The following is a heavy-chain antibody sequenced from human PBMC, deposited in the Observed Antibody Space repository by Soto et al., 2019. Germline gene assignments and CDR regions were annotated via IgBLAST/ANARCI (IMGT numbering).Heavy chain of an antibody. CDR3: ARVFSNFCYFFDY. Sequence: PWETLSLTCEVTGGSISNVPYSWSWIGQRTGKGLVWIGYIFHSGRTYYNPSLKSRVSISIDRSKNQCSLKLTSVRAADTAVYYCARVFSNFCYFFDYWGQGALVTVSS. CDR2: IFHSGRT. J-gene: IGHJ4*02. V-gene: IGHV4-30-2*01. D-gene: IGHD1-7*01. CDR1: GGSISNVPYS.